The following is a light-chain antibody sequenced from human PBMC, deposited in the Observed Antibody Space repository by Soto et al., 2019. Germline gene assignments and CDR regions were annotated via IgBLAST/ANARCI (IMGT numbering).Light chain of an antibody. CDR2: DAS. J-gene: IGKJ5*01. Sequence: DIQMPQSPSTLSASVGDRVTITCRASQSISSWLAWYQQKPGKAPKLLIYDASSLESGVPSRFSGSGSGTDFTLTISSLQPEDFATYYCQHFRSFPITFGQGTRLEIK. CDR1: QSISSW. V-gene: IGKV1-5*01. CDR3: QHFRSFPIT.